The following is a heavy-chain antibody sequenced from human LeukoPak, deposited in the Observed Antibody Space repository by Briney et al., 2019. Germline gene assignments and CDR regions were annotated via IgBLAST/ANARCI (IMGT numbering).Heavy chain of an antibody. CDR2: IIPIFGTA. D-gene: IGHD3-22*01. V-gene: IGHV1-69*13. Sequence: SVTVSCKASGGTFSSYAISWVRQAPGQGLEWMGGIIPIFGTANYARKFQGRVTITADESTSTAYMELSSLRSEDTAVYYCARATTATMIVVFDYWGQGTLVTVSS. CDR1: GGTFSSYA. J-gene: IGHJ4*02. CDR3: ARATTATMIVVFDY.